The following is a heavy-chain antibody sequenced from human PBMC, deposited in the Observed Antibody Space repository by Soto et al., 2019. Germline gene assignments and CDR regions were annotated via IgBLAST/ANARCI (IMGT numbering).Heavy chain of an antibody. Sequence: EVQLVESGGGLVQPGGPLRLSCAASGFTFSNYWMHWVRQAPGEGLVWVSRINSDGSTTSYADSVKGRFTISRDNAKNTLYLQINSRRAEDTAVYYCARTQRLTNYYYYYLDVWGKGTTVTVSS. CDR1: GFTFSNYW. J-gene: IGHJ6*03. CDR2: INSDGSTT. CDR3: ARTQRLTNYYYYYLDV. V-gene: IGHV3-74*01. D-gene: IGHD4-4*01.